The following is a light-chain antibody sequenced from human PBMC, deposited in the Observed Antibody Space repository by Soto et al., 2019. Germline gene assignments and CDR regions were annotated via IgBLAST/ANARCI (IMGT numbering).Light chain of an antibody. V-gene: IGKV3-20*01. CDR1: QSVSSY. CDR2: GVS. Sequence: EIVLTQSPATLSLSPGERATLSCRASQSVSSYLAWYQQKPGQAPRLLIYGVSSRATGIPDRFSGSGSGTDFTLTISRLEPEDFAVYYCQQYGSSPMTFGQGTRLEIK. CDR3: QQYGSSPMT. J-gene: IGKJ5*01.